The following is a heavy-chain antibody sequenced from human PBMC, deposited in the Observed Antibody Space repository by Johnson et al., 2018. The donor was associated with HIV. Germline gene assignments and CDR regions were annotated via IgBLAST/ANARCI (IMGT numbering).Heavy chain of an antibody. J-gene: IGHJ3*02. Sequence: QVLLVESGGGLVKPGGSLRLSCIASGFTFSDYYMSWIHQAPGKGLEWVAVISYDGSNKYYADSVKGRFTISRDNSKNTLYLQMNSLRAEDTAVYYCAKAGAVAGPGIDAFDIWGQGTMVTVSS. D-gene: IGHD6-19*01. CDR2: ISYDGSNK. V-gene: IGHV3-30*18. CDR3: AKAGAVAGPGIDAFDI. CDR1: GFTFSDYY.